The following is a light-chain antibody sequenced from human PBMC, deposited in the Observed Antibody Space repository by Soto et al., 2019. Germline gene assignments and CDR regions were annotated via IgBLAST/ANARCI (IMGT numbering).Light chain of an antibody. CDR1: QTVSIK. CDR3: KPYNTWPPIP. Sequence: DIGLTQSPSTLSLATGERCTLSFMSRQTVSIKFAWYQQKPGQATRLLIYDTSTRATGIPARFSGSGSGTEFTPTIRRLRSEDFAVYSRKPYNTWPPIPFGQGTRLEIK. CDR2: DTS. J-gene: IGKJ5*01. V-gene: IGKV3-15*01.